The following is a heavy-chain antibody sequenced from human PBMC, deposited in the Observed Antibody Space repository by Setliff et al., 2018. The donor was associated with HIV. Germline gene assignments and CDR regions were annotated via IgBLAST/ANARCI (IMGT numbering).Heavy chain of an antibody. Sequence: GGSLRLSCAASGFTFPSYVMSWVRQAPGKGLEWVSAIDDRGSRTYYADSVKGRFTVSRDNSKNTLYLQMGRLRAEDMAVYYCARSNGQWLKNWFDPWGQGTLVTVSS. D-gene: IGHD6-19*01. V-gene: IGHV3-23*01. CDR1: GFTFPSYV. J-gene: IGHJ5*02. CDR2: IDDRGSRT. CDR3: ARSNGQWLKNWFDP.